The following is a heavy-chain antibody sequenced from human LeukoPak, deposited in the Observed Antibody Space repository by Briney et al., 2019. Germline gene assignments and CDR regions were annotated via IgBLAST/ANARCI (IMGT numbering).Heavy chain of an antibody. Sequence: SHTLSLTCAISGDTVPRDCAAWNWIRQSPSRGLEWLGNTYYRSMWYNDYAESVNGRITVSPDTSKNQFCLQLSSVTPEDTAVYYCARGGNYAFDYWGRGTLVTVSS. D-gene: IGHD1-7*01. CDR3: ARGGNYAFDY. V-gene: IGHV6-1*01. J-gene: IGHJ4*02. CDR1: GDTVPRDCAA. CDR2: TYYRSMWYN.